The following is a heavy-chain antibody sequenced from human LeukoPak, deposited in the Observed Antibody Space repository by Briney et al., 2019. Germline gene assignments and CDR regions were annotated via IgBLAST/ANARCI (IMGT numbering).Heavy chain of an antibody. V-gene: IGHV4-39*01. Sequence: SETLSLTCTVSRGSIRSSTYYWGWIRQPPGKGLEWIGSIYYSGSTYYNPSLKSRFTISVHTSKNQFSLKLSSVTAADTAVYYCARLYSGTRPPDYWGQGTLVTVSS. CDR1: RGSIRSSTYY. CDR3: ARLYSGTRPPDY. CDR2: IYYSGST. D-gene: IGHD3-10*01. J-gene: IGHJ4*02.